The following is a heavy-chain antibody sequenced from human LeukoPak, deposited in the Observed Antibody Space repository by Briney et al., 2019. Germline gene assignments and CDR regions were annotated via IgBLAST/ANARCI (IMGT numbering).Heavy chain of an antibody. J-gene: IGHJ4*02. CDR1: GGSISSGGYS. Sequence: SETLSLTCAVSGGSISSGGYSWSWIRQPPGKGLEWIGEINHSGSTNYNPSLKSRVTISVDTSKNQFSLKLSSVTAADTAVYYCARGSIRLVDIVATIVDVTQPVYFDYWGQGTLVTVSS. CDR2: INHSGST. V-gene: IGHV4-34*01. D-gene: IGHD5-12*01. CDR3: ARGSIRLVDIVATIVDVTQPVYFDY.